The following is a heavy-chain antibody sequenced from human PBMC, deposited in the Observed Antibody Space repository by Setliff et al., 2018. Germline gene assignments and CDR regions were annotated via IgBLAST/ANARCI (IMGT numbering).Heavy chain of an antibody. CDR1: GFTFTLFA. CDR2: VSYDGNNN. J-gene: IGHJ4*02. CDR3: ARAPNIFAGNFDF. D-gene: IGHD2-21*01. V-gene: IGHV3-30-3*01. Sequence: GESLKISCAASGFTFTLFAFHWVRQAPGKGLEWLAVVSYDGNNNYYGDSVKGRFTISRDNSKNTVFLQLNSLRDDDTAVYYCARAPNIFAGNFDFWGQGALVTVSS.